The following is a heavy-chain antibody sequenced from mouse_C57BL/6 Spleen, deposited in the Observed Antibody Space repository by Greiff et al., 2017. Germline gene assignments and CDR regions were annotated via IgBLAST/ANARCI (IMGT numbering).Heavy chain of an antibody. CDR1: GFTFSDYG. CDR3: ARLEAY. J-gene: IGHJ3*01. Sequence: EVKLMESGGGLVKPGGSLKLSCAASGFTFSDYGMHWVRQAPEKGLEWVAYISSGSSTICYADTVKGRFTISRDNAKNTLFLQMTSLRSEDTAMYYCARLEAYWGQGTLVTVSA. V-gene: IGHV5-17*01. CDR2: ISSGSSTI.